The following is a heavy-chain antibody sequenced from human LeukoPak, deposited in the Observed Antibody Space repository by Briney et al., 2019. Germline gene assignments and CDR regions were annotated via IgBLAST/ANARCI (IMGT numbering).Heavy chain of an antibody. CDR2: INSDGSST. D-gene: IGHD6-19*01. V-gene: IGHV3-74*01. J-gene: IGHJ5*02. CDR3: TRGQPQWLVFNWFDP. Sequence: GGSLRLSCAASGFTFSSYWMHWVRHAPGEGMVWVSRINSDGSSTNYADSVRGRFTISRDNAKNTLYLQMNSLRAEDTAVYYCTRGQPQWLVFNWFDPWGQGTLVTVSS. CDR1: GFTFSSYW.